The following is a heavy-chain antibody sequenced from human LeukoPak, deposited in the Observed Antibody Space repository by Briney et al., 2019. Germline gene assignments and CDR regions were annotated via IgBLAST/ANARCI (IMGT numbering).Heavy chain of an antibody. CDR3: ARGGYCGGGSCYYDY. V-gene: IGHV4-59*01. Sequence: SETLSLTCTGSGGSISGYFWTWLRQPPGKGLEWIGYIYYSGSTNYNPSLKSRVTISVDTSKSQFSLKLSSVTTADTAVYYCARGGYCGGGSCYYDYWGQGTLVTVSS. CDR1: GGSISGYF. D-gene: IGHD2-15*01. CDR2: IYYSGST. J-gene: IGHJ4*02.